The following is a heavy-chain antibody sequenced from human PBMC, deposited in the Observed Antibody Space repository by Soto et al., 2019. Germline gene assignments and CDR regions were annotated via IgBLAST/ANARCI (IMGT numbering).Heavy chain of an antibody. J-gene: IGHJ6*02. D-gene: IGHD3-16*01. CDR2: LDQSGGT. CDR1: GDSLRGQS. V-gene: IGHV4-34*01. CDR3: AREDSYDSSGESLDF. Sequence: SETLSLTCAVVGDSLRGQSWNWIRQSPGKVLEWTGELDQSGGTNYNPSLKSRAIISDDTSKNQFSLTLTSVTAAATAVYYCAREDSYDSSGESLDFWGQGTTVTVCS.